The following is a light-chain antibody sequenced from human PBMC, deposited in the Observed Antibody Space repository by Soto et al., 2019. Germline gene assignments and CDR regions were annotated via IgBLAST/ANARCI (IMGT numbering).Light chain of an antibody. CDR1: SSDIGSYNL. V-gene: IGLV2-23*01. CDR3: CSYAGSSTV. CDR2: EGS. Sequence: QSALTQPASVSGSPGQSITVSCTGTSSDIGSYNLVSWYQHLPGKAPKLMIYEGSKRPSGVSHRFSGSKSGNTASLTISGLQAEDEADYYCCSYAGSSTVFGGGTKLTVL. J-gene: IGLJ2*01.